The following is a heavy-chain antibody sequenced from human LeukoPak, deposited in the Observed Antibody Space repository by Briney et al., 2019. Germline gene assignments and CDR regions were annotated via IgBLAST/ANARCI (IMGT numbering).Heavy chain of an antibody. J-gene: IGHJ4*02. CDR3: ASTKRLVAGGSGSFPDY. CDR2: IYHSGST. CDR1: GGSISSGGYS. Sequence: SETLSLTCAVSGGSISSGGYSWSWIRQPPGKGLEWIGYIYHSGSTYYNPSLKSRVTISVDRSKNQFSLKLSSVTAADTAVYYCASTKRLVAGGSGSFPDYWGQGTLVTVSS. V-gene: IGHV4-30-2*01. D-gene: IGHD3-10*01.